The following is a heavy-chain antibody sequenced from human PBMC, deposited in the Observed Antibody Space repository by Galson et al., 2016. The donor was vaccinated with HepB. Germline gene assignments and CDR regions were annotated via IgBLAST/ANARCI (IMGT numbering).Heavy chain of an antibody. CDR2: IWYDGSNK. J-gene: IGHJ6*02. CDR3: ARGDYGAYSPFGMDV. D-gene: IGHD4-17*01. Sequence: SLRLSCAASGFTFSSYGMHWVRQAPGKGLKWVAVIWYDGSNKQFADSVKGRFTISRDNSKHPGYLQMNSLRAEDTAVYYCARGDYGAYSPFGMDVWGQGTTVTVSS. V-gene: IGHV3-33*01. CDR1: GFTFSSYG.